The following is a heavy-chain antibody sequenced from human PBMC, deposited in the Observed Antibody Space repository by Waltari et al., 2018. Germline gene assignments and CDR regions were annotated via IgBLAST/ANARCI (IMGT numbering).Heavy chain of an antibody. Sequence: QVQLQESGPGLVKPSETLSLTCTVSGGSISSHYWSWIRQPPGKGLEWIGYIYYSGSTNYNPSLKSRVTISVDTSKNQFSLKLSAVTAEDTAVYYCARAGGATVTIDYWGQGTLVTVSS. CDR3: ARAGGATVTIDY. V-gene: IGHV4-59*11. CDR2: IYYSGST. CDR1: GGSISSHY. D-gene: IGHD4-17*01. J-gene: IGHJ4*02.